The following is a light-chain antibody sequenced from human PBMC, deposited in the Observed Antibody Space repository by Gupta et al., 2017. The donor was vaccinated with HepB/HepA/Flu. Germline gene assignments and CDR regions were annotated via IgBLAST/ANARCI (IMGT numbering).Light chain of an antibody. Sequence: IVTTQSPDSLTVSLGERATINCKSSQNVLNYLAWYQRKPGQPPRLLIYWAYTLESGVPDRFSGSGSGTDFTLTINNLQAEDVAVYYCQQYYSTLSFGPGTKLEIK. V-gene: IGKV4-1*01. J-gene: IGKJ3*01. CDR2: WAY. CDR3: QQYYSTLS. CDR1: QNVLNY.